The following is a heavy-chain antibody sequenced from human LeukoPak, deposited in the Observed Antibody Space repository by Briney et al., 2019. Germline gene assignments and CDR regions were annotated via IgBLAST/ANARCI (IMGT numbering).Heavy chain of an antibody. CDR1: GYTFSNYG. V-gene: IGHV1-18*04. D-gene: IGHD2-2*01. CDR2: ISAYNGNT. J-gene: IGHJ4*02. CDR3: ARTGYCSSTSCYGVFDY. Sequence: ASVKVSCKASGYTFSNYGISWVRQAPGQGLEWMGWISAYNGNTNYAQKFQGRFTMTTDTSTSTAYMELRTLKSDDTAVYYCARTGYCSSTSCYGVFDYWGQGTLVTVSS.